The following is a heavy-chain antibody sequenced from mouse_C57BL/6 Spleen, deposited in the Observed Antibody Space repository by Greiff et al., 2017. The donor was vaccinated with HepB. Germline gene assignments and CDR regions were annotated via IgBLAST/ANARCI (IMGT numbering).Heavy chain of an antibody. CDR1: GYTFTDHT. CDR3: ARDYYYGSSPYYFDY. CDR2: IYPRDGST. J-gene: IGHJ2*01. Sequence: VQVVESDAELVKPGASVKISCKVSGYTFTDHTIHWMKQRPEQGLEWIGYIYPRDGSTKYNEKFKGKATLTADKSSSTAYMQLNSLTSEDSAVYFCARDYYYGSSPYYFDYWGQGTTLTVSS. D-gene: IGHD1-1*01. V-gene: IGHV1-78*01.